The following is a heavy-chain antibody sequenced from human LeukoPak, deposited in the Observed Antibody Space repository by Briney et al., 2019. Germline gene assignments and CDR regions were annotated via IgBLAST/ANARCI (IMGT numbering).Heavy chain of an antibody. V-gene: IGHV1-18*01. D-gene: IGHD3-16*02. CDR1: GYTFTSYG. Sequence: GASVKVSCKASGYTFTSYGISWVRQAPGQGLEWMGWISAYNGNTNYAQKLQGRVTMTTDTSTSTAYMELRSLRSDDTAVYYCARDLAFGGVIPFDAFDIWGQGTMVTVSS. J-gene: IGHJ3*02. CDR3: ARDLAFGGVIPFDAFDI. CDR2: ISAYNGNT.